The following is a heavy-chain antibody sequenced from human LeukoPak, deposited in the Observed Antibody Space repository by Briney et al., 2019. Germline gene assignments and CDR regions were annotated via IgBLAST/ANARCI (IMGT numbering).Heavy chain of an antibody. J-gene: IGHJ4*02. D-gene: IGHD2-8*01. CDR1: GYTFTSYG. V-gene: IGHV1-18*01. Sequence: ASVKVSCKASGYTFTSYGISWVRQAPGQGLEWMGWISAYNGNTNYALKLQGRVTMTTDTSTSTAYMELRSLRSDDTAVYYCARETRSMVMFDYWGQGTLVTVSS. CDR3: ARETRSMVMFDY. CDR2: ISAYNGNT.